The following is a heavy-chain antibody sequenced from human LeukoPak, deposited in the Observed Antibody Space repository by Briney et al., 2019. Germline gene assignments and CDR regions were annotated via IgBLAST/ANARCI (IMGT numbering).Heavy chain of an antibody. J-gene: IGHJ4*02. CDR2: IYSGGTT. V-gene: IGHV3-66*01. CDR3: ASSAYAMFDY. Sequence: GGSLRLSCGASGFTFSYYWMNWVRQAPGKGLEWVSVIYSGGTTYYADSVKGRFTISRDNSKNTLYLQMNSLRAEDTAVYYCASSAYAMFDYWGQGTLVTVSS. CDR1: GFTFSYYW. D-gene: IGHD2-8*01.